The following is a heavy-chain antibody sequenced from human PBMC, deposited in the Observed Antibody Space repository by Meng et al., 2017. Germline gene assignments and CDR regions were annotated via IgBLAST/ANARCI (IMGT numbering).Heavy chain of an antibody. V-gene: IGHV4-39*01. CDR1: GGSISSNGYY. D-gene: IGHD3-10*01. J-gene: IGHJ4*02. CDR3: ARRRGGSGRDC. Sequence: QLQLQKSGPGLVKPSETLSLTGTVSGGSISSNGYYWDWVRQPPGKGLEWIGAIYHSGSTSYNPSLQSRVTMFVDTSKNQFSLMLTSVTATDTAVYYCARRRGGSGRDCWGQGTLVTVSS. CDR2: IYHSGST.